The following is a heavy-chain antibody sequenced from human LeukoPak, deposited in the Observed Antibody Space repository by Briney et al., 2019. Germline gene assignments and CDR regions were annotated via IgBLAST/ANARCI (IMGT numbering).Heavy chain of an antibody. Sequence: SETLSLTCTVSGGSVSSGSCYWSWIRQPPGKGLEWIGYIYYSGSTNYNPSLKSRVTISVDTSKNQFSLKLSSVTAADTAVYYCARDSPNWGNDYWGQGTLVTVSS. CDR2: IYYSGST. D-gene: IGHD7-27*01. CDR1: GGSVSSGSCY. V-gene: IGHV4-61*01. J-gene: IGHJ4*02. CDR3: ARDSPNWGNDY.